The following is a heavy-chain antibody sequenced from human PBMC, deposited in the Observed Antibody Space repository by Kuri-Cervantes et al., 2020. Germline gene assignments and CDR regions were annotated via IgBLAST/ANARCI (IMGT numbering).Heavy chain of an antibody. D-gene: IGHD3-22*01. V-gene: IGHV4-38-2*02. Sequence: GSLRLSCTVSGGSISSYYWGWIRQPPGKGLEWIGSLYPSGTTYFNPSLKSRVAISVDTSKNQFSLNLTSVTAADTAVYFCAYNYDSSGYYNFDSWGQGTLVTVSS. CDR1: GGSISSYY. CDR2: LYPSGTT. J-gene: IGHJ4*02. CDR3: AYNYDSSGYYNFDS.